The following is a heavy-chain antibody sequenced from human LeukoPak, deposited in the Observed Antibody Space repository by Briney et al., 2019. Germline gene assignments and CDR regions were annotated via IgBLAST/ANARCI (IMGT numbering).Heavy chain of an antibody. J-gene: IGHJ5*02. CDR2: IYYSGST. D-gene: IGHD4-11*01. CDR1: GGSFSGYY. Sequence: SETLSLTCAVYGGSFSGYYWSWIRQPPGKGLEWIGYIYYSGSTNYNPSLKSRVTISVDTSKNQFSLKLSSVTAADTAVYYCARGGLQYWFDPWGQGTLVTVSS. CDR3: ARGGLQYWFDP. V-gene: IGHV4-59*01.